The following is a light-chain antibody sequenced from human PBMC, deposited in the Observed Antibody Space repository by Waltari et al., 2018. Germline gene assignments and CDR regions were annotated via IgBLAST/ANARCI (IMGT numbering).Light chain of an antibody. J-gene: IGKJ1*01. Sequence: DIQMTQSPSSLSASVGDRVTITCRTSQDITTYFNWYQQKPGKAPKLLIYYANRLESEVPERFSGSGSGTELTLIISRLQHEDLTTYYRQKYNSLPWTSGQGTKVEIK. CDR3: QKYNSLPWT. CDR1: QDITTY. V-gene: IGKV1-17*01. CDR2: YAN.